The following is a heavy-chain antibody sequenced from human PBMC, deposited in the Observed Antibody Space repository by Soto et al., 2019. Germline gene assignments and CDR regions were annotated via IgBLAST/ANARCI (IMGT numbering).Heavy chain of an antibody. CDR1: GYSFTSYG. V-gene: IGHV1-18*01. CDR2: ISATNGNT. J-gene: IGHJ6*02. Sequence: QGQLVQSGAEVKKPGASVKISCKASGYSFTSYGVSWVRQAPGQGLEWMGWISATNGNTKSAQRFQDRVTMSTDTSTTTAFRELRGLTSDDTAVYYCARAQLLTYYFNCGGDVWGQGTTVIVSS. D-gene: IGHD3-10*01. CDR3: ARAQLLTYYFNCGGDV.